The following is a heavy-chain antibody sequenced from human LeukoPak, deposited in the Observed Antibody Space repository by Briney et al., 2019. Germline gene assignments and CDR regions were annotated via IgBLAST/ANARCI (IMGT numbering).Heavy chain of an antibody. CDR2: INPNNGGT. Sequence: ASVKVSCKAFGYTFTDYYMHWVRQAPGQGLEWMGWINPNNGGTYSTQKFQGWVTMTRDTSISTAYMELSRLTSDDTAVYYCARANPLHCSSTSCLFDYWGQGSLVTVSS. CDR1: GYTFTDYY. J-gene: IGHJ4*02. V-gene: IGHV1-2*04. CDR3: ARANPLHCSSTSCLFDY. D-gene: IGHD2-2*01.